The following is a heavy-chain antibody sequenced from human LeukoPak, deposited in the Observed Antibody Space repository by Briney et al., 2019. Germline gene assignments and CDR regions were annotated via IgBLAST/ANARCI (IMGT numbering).Heavy chain of an antibody. J-gene: IGHJ4*02. CDR1: GYTFTSYG. CDR2: ISAYNGNT. Sequence: ASVKVSCKASGYTFTSYGISWVRQAPGQGLEWMGWISAYNGNTNYAQKLQGRVTMTTDTSTSTAYMELRSLRSDDTAVYYCARDQNYYGSGSYCPPPDYWGQGTLVTVSS. V-gene: IGHV1-18*01. D-gene: IGHD3-10*01. CDR3: ARDQNYYGSGSYCPPPDY.